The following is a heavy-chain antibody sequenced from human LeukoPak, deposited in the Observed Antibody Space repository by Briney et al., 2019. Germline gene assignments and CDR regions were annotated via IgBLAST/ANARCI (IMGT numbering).Heavy chain of an antibody. CDR1: GYTFTDYY. J-gene: IGHJ4*02. Sequence: ASVKVSCKASGYTFTDYYVHWVRLVPGQGLEWMGRISPNSGATNYAEKFRGRVTMARDTSINAVYMEMSSLRSDDTAVYYCARDLWGWGSDYLDYWGQGTLVTVSS. D-gene: IGHD4/OR15-4a*01. CDR2: ISPNSGAT. CDR3: ARDLWGWGSDYLDY. V-gene: IGHV1-2*06.